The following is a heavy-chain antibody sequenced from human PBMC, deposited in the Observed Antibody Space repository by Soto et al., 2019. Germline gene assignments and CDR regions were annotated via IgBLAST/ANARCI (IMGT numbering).Heavy chain of an antibody. CDR2: IYYSGST. J-gene: IGHJ4*02. CDR3: ARDSGPYSAGDY. CDR1: GGSISSYY. D-gene: IGHD5-18*01. Sequence: SETLSLTCTVSGGSISSYYWSWIRQPPGKGLEWIGYIYYSGSTNYNPSLKSRVTISVDTSKNQFSLKLSSVTAADTAVYYCARDSGPYSAGDYWGQGTLVTVSS. V-gene: IGHV4-59*01.